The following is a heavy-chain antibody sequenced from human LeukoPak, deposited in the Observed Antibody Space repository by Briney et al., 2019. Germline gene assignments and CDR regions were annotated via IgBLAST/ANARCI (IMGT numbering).Heavy chain of an antibody. D-gene: IGHD3-10*01. CDR3: ARTGVWFGEEYMDV. J-gene: IGHJ6*03. CDR2: IYTSGST. CDR1: GGSISSGSYY. Sequence: SETLSLTCTVSGGSISSGSYYWGWIRQPAGKGLEWIGRIYTSGSTNYNPSLKSRVTISVDTSKNQFSLKLSSVTAADTAVYYCARTGVWFGEEYMDVWGKGTTVTISS. V-gene: IGHV4-61*02.